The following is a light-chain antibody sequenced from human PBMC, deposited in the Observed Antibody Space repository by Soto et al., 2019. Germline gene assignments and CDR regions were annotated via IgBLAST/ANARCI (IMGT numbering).Light chain of an antibody. V-gene: IGKV1-12*01. CDR1: QGIRNW. CDR2: DAS. J-gene: IGKJ2*01. CDR3: QQANSFPYT. Sequence: DIQMTQSPSSVSASVGDRVTITCRASQGIRNWLAWYQQKPGNAPDLLIYDASSLRSGVPSRFSGSGSGTEFTLTISSLRPEDSATYYCQQANSFPYTFGQGTKLEIK.